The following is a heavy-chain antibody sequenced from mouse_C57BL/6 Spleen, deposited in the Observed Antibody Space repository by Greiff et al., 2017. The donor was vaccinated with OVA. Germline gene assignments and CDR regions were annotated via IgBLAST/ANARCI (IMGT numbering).Heavy chain of an antibody. V-gene: IGHV3-6*01. Sequence: ESGPGLVKPSQSLSLTCSVTGYSITSGYYWNWIRQFPGNKLEWMGYISYDGSNNYNPSLKNRISITRDTSKNQFFLKLNSVTTEDTATYYCASTGTVYYFDYWGQGTTLTVSS. CDR3: ASTGTVYYFDY. J-gene: IGHJ2*01. CDR2: ISYDGSN. CDR1: GYSITSGYY. D-gene: IGHD4-1*01.